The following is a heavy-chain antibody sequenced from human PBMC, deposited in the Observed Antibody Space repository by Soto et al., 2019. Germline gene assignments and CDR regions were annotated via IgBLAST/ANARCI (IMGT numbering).Heavy chain of an antibody. V-gene: IGHV1-18*01. Sequence: QVQLVQSGAEVKKPGASVKVSCKASGYTFTSYGISWVRQAPGQGLEWMGWISAYNGNTNYAQKLQGRVTMTTDTPTSTAYMELRSLGSDETAVYYCASSLLVGYGLEGESDWGQGTLVTVSS. CDR1: GYTFTSYG. CDR3: ASSLLVGYGLEGESD. D-gene: IGHD5-18*01. J-gene: IGHJ4*02. CDR2: ISAYNGNT.